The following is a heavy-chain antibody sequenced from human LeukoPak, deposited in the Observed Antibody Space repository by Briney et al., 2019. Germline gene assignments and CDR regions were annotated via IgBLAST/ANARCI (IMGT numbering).Heavy chain of an antibody. CDR2: IYSDDST. V-gene: IGHV3-66*01. Sequence: GGSLRLSCAASGFTVSHNYMSWVRQAPGKGPEWVSVIYSDDSTYYAGSVKGRFTISRDNSKNTVYLQMNSLRVEDTAVYYCARDGSPTPWGQGTLVTVSS. J-gene: IGHJ5*02. CDR3: ARDGSPTP. CDR1: GFTVSHNY.